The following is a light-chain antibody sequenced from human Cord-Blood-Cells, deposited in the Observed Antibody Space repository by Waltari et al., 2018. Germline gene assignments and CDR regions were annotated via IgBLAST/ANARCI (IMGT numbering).Light chain of an antibody. CDR3: SSYTSSSPWV. CDR2: DVS. CDR1: SSDVGGYNY. V-gene: IGLV2-14*01. Sequence: QSALTQPASVSGSPGQSITISCTGTSSDVGGYNYVSWYQQHPGKAPKPMIYDVSKRPSGVSNRFSGSKSGNTASLTISGLQAEDEADYYCSSYTSSSPWVFGGGTKLTVL. J-gene: IGLJ3*02.